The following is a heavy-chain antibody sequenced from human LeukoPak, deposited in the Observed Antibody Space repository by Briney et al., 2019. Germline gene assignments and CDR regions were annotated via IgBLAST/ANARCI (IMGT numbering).Heavy chain of an antibody. Sequence: GGSLRLSCAASGFTFSNYELNWVRQAPGRGLEWVSYISHSGRTIYSADSVKGRFTISRDKAKNSLYLQMNSLSAEDTAVYYCARGVGSSWPGWFDPWGKGTLVTVSS. CDR3: ARGVGSSWPGWFDP. J-gene: IGHJ5*02. CDR2: ISHSGRTI. CDR1: GFTFSNYE. D-gene: IGHD6-13*01. V-gene: IGHV3-48*03.